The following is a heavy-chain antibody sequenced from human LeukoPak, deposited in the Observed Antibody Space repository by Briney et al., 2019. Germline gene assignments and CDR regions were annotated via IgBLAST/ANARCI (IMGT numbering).Heavy chain of an antibody. J-gene: IGHJ4*02. Sequence: PSETLSLTCTVSGGSISTYYWSWIRQPPGKGLEWIGYISYSGSTDYNPSLRSRVTISADTSKNQFSLRLSSVTAADTAVYYCARHGSYWDFDYWGQGALVTVSS. CDR3: ARHGSYWDFDY. CDR1: GGSISTYY. D-gene: IGHD1-26*01. CDR2: ISYSGST. V-gene: IGHV4-59*08.